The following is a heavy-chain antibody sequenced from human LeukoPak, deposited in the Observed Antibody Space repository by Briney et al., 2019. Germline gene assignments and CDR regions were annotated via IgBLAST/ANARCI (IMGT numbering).Heavy chain of an antibody. CDR2: IYYSSKWNN. Sequence: SQTLSLTCAISGGSLSGYGFAWIWLPPSPSRGLGWLGRIYYSSKWNNDYAVSVKSRVTITPATSKSQFTLQQNSVTPEDTAVYFCARASLQSVYFDGWGQGTLVTVSS. V-gene: IGHV6-1*01. J-gene: IGHJ4*02. CDR3: ARASLQSVYFDG. CDR1: GGSLSGYGFA.